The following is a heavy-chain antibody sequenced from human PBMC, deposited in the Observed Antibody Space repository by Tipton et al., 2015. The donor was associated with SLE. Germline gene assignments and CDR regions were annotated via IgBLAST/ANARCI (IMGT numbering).Heavy chain of an antibody. J-gene: IGHJ4*02. CDR3: TRMTCSGGTCPDDY. V-gene: IGHV3-49*04. CDR2: IRAKDYGGTP. Sequence: SLRLSCAASGFTFSSYWMHWVRQAPGKGLVWVGFIRAKDYGGTPEYAASVRGRFTISRDDSKSIAYLQMNGLKTEDTAVYYCTRMTCSGGTCPDDYWGQGTLVTVSS. D-gene: IGHD2-15*01. CDR1: GFTFSSYW.